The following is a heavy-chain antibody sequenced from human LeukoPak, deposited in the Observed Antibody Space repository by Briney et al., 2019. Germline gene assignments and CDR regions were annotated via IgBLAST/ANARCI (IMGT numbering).Heavy chain of an antibody. CDR3: ARPLEDYGDYLFDY. V-gene: IGHV7-4-1*02. Sequence: RGTSVKVSCKASGYTFTNYAMNWVRQAPGQGLEWMGWINTGTGNPTYAQGFTGRFVFSLDTSVSTTYLQINSLKAEDTAVYYCARPLEDYGDYLFDYWGQGTLVTVSS. CDR2: INTGTGNP. CDR1: GYTFTNYA. D-gene: IGHD4-17*01. J-gene: IGHJ4*02.